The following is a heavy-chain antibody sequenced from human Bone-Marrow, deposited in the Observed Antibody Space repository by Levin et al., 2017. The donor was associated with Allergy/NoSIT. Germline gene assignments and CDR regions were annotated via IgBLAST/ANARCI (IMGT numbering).Heavy chain of an antibody. V-gene: IGHV1-8*01. CDR1: GYTFTSYD. CDR3: TRGLKRVACTNGVCYGGFDH. CDR2: INPSSGNT. J-gene: IGHJ4*02. Sequence: GASVKVSCKASGYTFTSYDINWVRQATGQGLEWMGWINPSSGNTGYVQEFQGRVTMTWDTSISTAYMELSSLRSEDTAVYYCTRGLKRVACTNGVCYGGFDHWGQGTLVTVSS. D-gene: IGHD2-8*01.